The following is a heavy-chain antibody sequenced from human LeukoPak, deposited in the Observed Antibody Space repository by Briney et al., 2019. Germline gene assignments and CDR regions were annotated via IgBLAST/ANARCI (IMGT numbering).Heavy chain of an antibody. CDR1: GFTFSDYS. CDR3: ARQRAGHAFDI. J-gene: IGHJ3*02. V-gene: IGHV3-48*04. Sequence: GGSLRLSCAASGFTFSDYSMNWVRQAPRKGLEWVSYMSSTSSSIYYAASVKGRFTISRDNAKNSLYLQMNSLRAEDTAVYYCARQRAGHAFDIWGQGTMVTVSS. CDR2: MSSTSSSI.